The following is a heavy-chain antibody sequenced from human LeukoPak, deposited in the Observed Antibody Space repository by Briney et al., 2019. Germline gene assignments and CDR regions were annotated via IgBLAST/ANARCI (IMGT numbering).Heavy chain of an antibody. V-gene: IGHV1-69*13. CDR3: ARDSTVTDPTFDY. Sequence: VASVKVSCKASGGTFSSYAISWVRQAPGQGLEWMGGIIPIFGTANYAQKFQGRVTITADESTSTAYMELSSLRSEDTAVYYCARDSTVTDPTFDYWGQGTLVTVSS. D-gene: IGHD4-11*01. CDR1: GGTFSSYA. J-gene: IGHJ4*02. CDR2: IIPIFGTA.